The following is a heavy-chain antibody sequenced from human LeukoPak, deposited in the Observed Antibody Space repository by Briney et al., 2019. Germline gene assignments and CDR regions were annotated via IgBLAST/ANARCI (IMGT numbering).Heavy chain of an antibody. CDR1: GFTFGDFW. Sequence: GGSLRLSCAASGFTFGDFWMHWVRQAPGKGLVWVSRVDRDGSGTTYADSVKGRFTFSRDNAKNTLYLQMNSLRAEDTAVYYCARGAGWSGSYTYYFDSWGQGALVTVSS. CDR3: ARGAGWSGSYTYYFDS. V-gene: IGHV3-74*01. D-gene: IGHD3-3*01. J-gene: IGHJ4*02. CDR2: VDRDGSGT.